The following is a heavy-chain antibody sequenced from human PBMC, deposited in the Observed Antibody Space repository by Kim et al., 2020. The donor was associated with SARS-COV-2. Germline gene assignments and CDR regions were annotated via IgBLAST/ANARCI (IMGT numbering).Heavy chain of an antibody. CDR1: GFTFSSYA. CDR3: ARDHRDSSGYYFDYYYYGMDV. Sequence: GGSLRLSCAASGFTFSSYAMHWVRQAPGKGLEYVSAISSNGGSTYYANSVKGRFTISRDNSKNTLYLQMGSLRAEDMAVYYCARDHRDSSGYYFDYYYYGMDVWGQGTTVTVSS. J-gene: IGHJ6*02. CDR2: ISSNGGST. V-gene: IGHV3-64*01. D-gene: IGHD3-22*01.